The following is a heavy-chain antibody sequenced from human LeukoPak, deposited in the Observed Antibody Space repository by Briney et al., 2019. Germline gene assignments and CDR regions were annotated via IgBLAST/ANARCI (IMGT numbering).Heavy chain of an antibody. CDR3: ARDHSIDDESWWFDP. V-gene: IGHV1-46*01. D-gene: IGHD3-3*01. J-gene: IGHJ5*02. Sequence: GASVKVSRKASGYILSGYHMHWVRQAPGQGLEWMGIINPRHGTTFYAQNFQGRITVTRDTSSSTVYMDLRSLTSDDTAVYYCARDHSIDDESWWFDPWGQGTLVTVSS. CDR1: GYILSGYH. CDR2: INPRHGTT.